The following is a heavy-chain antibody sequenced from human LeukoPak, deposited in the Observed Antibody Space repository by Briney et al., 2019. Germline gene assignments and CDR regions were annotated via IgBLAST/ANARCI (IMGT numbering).Heavy chain of an antibody. V-gene: IGHV1-2*02. D-gene: IGHD6-6*01. J-gene: IGHJ4*02. CDR1: GYTFTGYY. Sequence: GASVKVSCKASGYTFTGYYMHWVRQAPGQGVEWMGWINPNSGGTNYAQKFQGRVTMTRDTSISTACMELSRLRSDDTAVYYCARARGTIAARPAGLNYWGQGTLVTVSS. CDR2: INPNSGGT. CDR3: ARARGTIAARPAGLNY.